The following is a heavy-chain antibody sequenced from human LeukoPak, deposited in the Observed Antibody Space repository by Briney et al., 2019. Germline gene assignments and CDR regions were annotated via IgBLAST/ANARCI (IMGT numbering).Heavy chain of an antibody. CDR2: INPNSGGT. CDR1: GYTFTSYY. Sequence: ASVKVSCKASGYTFTSYYMHWVRQAPGQGLEWMGWINPNSGGTNYAQKFQGRVTMTRDTSISTAYMELSRLRSDDTAVYYCARVLSRVRGVIITSGNYFDYWGQGTLVTVSS. V-gene: IGHV1-2*02. J-gene: IGHJ4*02. D-gene: IGHD3-10*01. CDR3: ARVLSRVRGVIITSGNYFDY.